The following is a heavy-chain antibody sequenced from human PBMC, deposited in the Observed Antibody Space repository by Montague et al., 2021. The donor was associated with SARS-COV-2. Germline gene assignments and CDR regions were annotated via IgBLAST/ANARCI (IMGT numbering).Heavy chain of an antibody. J-gene: IGHJ4*02. CDR3: ARHLAYCAGDCYPDYFDY. D-gene: IGHD2-21*01. CDR2: IHNGGTT. Sequence: SETLSLTCTVSGGSLSSGLFYWGWIRQPPGKGLEWIGSIHNGGTTTNNPSLKSRVTLSADSSKNQFSLRLDSMTAVDTAVYYCARHLAYCAGDCYPDYFDYWGLGTLVTVSS. V-gene: IGHV4-39*01. CDR1: GGSLSSGLFY.